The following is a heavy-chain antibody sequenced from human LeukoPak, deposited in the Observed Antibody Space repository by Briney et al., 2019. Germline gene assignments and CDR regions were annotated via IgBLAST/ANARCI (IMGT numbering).Heavy chain of an antibody. J-gene: IGHJ4*02. D-gene: IGHD2-15*01. CDR3: AKRSGDSYFLDS. CDR2: ISGSGGST. Sequence: HPGGSLRLSCAASGITLSNFAMSWVRQAPGKGLEWVSSISGSGGSTFYADSVKGRFTISRDTSKSTLYLQMSSLRAEDTAVYYCAKRSGDSYFLDSWGQGTLVTVSS. V-gene: IGHV3-23*01. CDR1: GITLSNFA.